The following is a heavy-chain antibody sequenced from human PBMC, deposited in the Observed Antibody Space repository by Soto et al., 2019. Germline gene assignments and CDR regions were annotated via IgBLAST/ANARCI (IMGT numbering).Heavy chain of an antibody. CDR3: ARALTSGGVIVDLGY. CDR1: FGSFSGYY. Sequence: PSETLSLTCAVYFGSFSGYYLSWSRQPPGKGLEWIGEINHSGSTNYNPSLKSRVTISVDTSKNQFSLKLSSVTAADTAVYYCARALTSGGVIVDLGYWGQGTLVTVYS. V-gene: IGHV4-34*01. CDR2: INHSGST. D-gene: IGHD3-16*02. J-gene: IGHJ4*02.